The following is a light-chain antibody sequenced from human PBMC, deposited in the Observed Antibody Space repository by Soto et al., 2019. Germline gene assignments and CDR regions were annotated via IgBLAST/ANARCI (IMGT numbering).Light chain of an antibody. CDR3: CSYAGSHTWV. CDR2: EVS. V-gene: IGLV2-18*02. Sequence: QTALTQPRSASGSPGQSVTISCSGISSDVDSYNRVSWYQQPPGTAPKRMIYEVSNRPSGVPDRFSGSKSGNTASLTISGLQAEDEADYYCCSYAGSHTWVFGTGTKVTVL. CDR1: SSDVDSYNR. J-gene: IGLJ1*01.